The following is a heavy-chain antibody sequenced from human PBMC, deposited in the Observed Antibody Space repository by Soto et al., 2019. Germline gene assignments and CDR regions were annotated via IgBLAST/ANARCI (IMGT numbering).Heavy chain of an antibody. CDR1: GGTFSSYA. Sequence: QVQLVQSGAEVKKPGSSVKVSCKASGGTFSSYAISWVRQAPGQGLEWMGGIIPIFGTANYAQKFQGRVTITADKYKSTDYMELSSLRSEDTAVYYCARVGGSYYQLDYWGQGNLVTVSS. J-gene: IGHJ4*02. V-gene: IGHV1-69*06. CDR3: ARVGGSYYQLDY. CDR2: IIPIFGTA. D-gene: IGHD1-26*01.